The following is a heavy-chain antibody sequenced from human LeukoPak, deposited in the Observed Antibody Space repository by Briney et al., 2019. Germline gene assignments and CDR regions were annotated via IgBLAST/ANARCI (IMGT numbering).Heavy chain of an antibody. D-gene: IGHD3/OR15-3a*01. V-gene: IGHV3-7*01. CDR1: GLTFSSAW. CDR2: IDQDGNER. J-gene: IGHJ1*01. CDR3: ARAGAGIKWGPRWYYDF. Sequence: PGGSLRLSCTASGLTFSSAWMSWVRQAPGKGLEWVANIDQDGNERNYVDSVKGRFTISRDNAQNSLFLQMNSLRAEDTAVYYCARAGAGIKWGPRWYYDFWGQGTLVTVSP.